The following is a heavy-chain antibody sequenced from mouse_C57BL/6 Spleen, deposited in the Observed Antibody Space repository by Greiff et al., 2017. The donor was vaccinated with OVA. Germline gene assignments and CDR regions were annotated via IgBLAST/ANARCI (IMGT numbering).Heavy chain of an antibody. V-gene: IGHV1-54*01. CDR2: INPGSGGT. D-gene: IGHD2-10*02. J-gene: IGHJ4*01. Sequence: QVQLQQSGAELVRPGTSVKVSCKASGYAFTNYLIEWVKQRPGQGLEWIGVINPGSGGTNYNEKFKGKATLTADKSSSTAYMQLSSLTSEDSAVYFCARSYDYDAMDYWGQGTSVTVSS. CDR3: ARSYDYDAMDY. CDR1: GYAFTNYL.